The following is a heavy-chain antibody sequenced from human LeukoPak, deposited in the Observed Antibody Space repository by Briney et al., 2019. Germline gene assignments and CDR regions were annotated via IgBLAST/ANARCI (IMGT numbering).Heavy chain of an antibody. CDR3: ARDPGYSSSWYHSFDY. D-gene: IGHD6-13*01. V-gene: IGHV1-18*01. CDR2: ISAYNGNT. J-gene: IGHJ4*02. Sequence: ASVKVSCKASGYTFTSYGISWVRQAPGQGLEWMGWISAYNGNTNYAQKLQGRVTMTTDTSTSTAYMELRSLRSDDTAVYYCARDPGYSSSWYHSFDYWGQGTLVTVSS. CDR1: GYTFTSYG.